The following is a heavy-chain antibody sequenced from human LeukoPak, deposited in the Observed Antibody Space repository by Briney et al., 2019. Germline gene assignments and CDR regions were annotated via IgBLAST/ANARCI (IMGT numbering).Heavy chain of an antibody. CDR2: IKSKTFGGTT. D-gene: IGHD3-16*01. CDR3: TTLGAFDY. Sequence: PGGSLRLSCAASGFTFSGSAMHWVRQASGKGLEWVGRIKSKTFGGTTDYAAPVKGRFTISRDDSKNTLYLHMNTLKTEDTAIYYCTTLGAFDYWGQGTLVTVSS. V-gene: IGHV3-15*01. CDR1: GFTFSGSA. J-gene: IGHJ4*02.